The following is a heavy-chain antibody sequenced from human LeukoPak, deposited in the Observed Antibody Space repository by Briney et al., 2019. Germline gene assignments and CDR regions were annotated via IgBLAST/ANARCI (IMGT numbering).Heavy chain of an antibody. Sequence: PGGSLRLSCAASGFTFSSYGMHWVRQAPGKGLEWVAVISYDGSNKYYADSVKGRFTISRDNSKNTLYLQMNSLRAEDTAVYYCAKEWYSSSWYPNRPFDIWGQGTMVTVSS. CDR2: ISYDGSNK. J-gene: IGHJ3*02. D-gene: IGHD6-13*01. V-gene: IGHV3-30*18. CDR3: AKEWYSSSWYPNRPFDI. CDR1: GFTFSSYG.